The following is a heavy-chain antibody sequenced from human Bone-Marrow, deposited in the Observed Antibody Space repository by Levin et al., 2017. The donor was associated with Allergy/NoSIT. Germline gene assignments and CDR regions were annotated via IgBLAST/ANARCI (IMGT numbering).Heavy chain of an antibody. CDR2: IRKKGFGGTS. CDR3: ARNREYSGSPDY. V-gene: IGHV3-49*04. J-gene: IGHJ4*02. Sequence: QTLSLTCATSGFSFDEHGMTWVRQAPGKGLEWVGVIRKKGFGGTSETAASVKGRFHISRDDSKRIAYLQMNSLKSEDTAIYYCARNREYSGSPDYWGQGTLVTVSS. CDR1: GFSFDEHG. D-gene: IGHD1-26*01.